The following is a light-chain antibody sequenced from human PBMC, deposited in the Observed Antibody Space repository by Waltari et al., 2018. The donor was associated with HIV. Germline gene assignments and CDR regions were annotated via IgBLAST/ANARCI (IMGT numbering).Light chain of an antibody. CDR2: AGN. J-gene: IGKJ1*01. CDR1: QIVYSSY. V-gene: IGKV3-20*01. CDR3: HQYTGSPRT. Sequence: EHVLPQSPGTLSLSPGERATFACRARQIVYSSYVAWYQQKPGQAPRLLIYAGNRRAAGIPDRFAGAGSGRDFSLTISRLEPEDFAVYYCHQYTGSPRTFGQGTKV.